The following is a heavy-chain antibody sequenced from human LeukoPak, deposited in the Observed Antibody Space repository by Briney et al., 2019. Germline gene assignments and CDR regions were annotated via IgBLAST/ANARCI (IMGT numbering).Heavy chain of an antibody. CDR3: ARVGVGAIHYYYYYGMDV. V-gene: IGHV1-69*13. CDR2: IIPIFGTA. J-gene: IGHJ6*02. Sequence: GASVKVSCKASGGTFSSYAISWVRQAPGQGLEWMGGIIPIFGTANYAQKFQGRVTITADESTSTAYMELSSLRSEDTAVYYCARVGVGAIHYYYYYGMDVWGQGTTVTVSS. D-gene: IGHD1-26*01. CDR1: GGTFSSYA.